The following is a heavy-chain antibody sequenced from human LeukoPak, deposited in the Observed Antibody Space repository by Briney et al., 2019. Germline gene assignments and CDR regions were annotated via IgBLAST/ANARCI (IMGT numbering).Heavy chain of an antibody. CDR2: IGSGGSPI. J-gene: IGHJ4*02. Sequence: GGSLRLSCAASGFTFSNYPMKWVRQAPGKGLGWVSYIGSGGSPIYSADSLRGRFSISRDNAKNSLYLQMSSLRAQDTAVYYCARVRYNSGYIFDYWGQGTLVTVSS. D-gene: IGHD5-18*01. V-gene: IGHV3-48*03. CDR1: GFTFSNYP. CDR3: ARVRYNSGYIFDY.